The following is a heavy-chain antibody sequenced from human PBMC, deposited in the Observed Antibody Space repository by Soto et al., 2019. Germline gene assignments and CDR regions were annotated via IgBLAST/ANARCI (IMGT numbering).Heavy chain of an antibody. J-gene: IGHJ5*02. CDR2: ICHSGNT. Sequence: QLQLQESGSGLVKPSQTLSLTCTVSGGSITIGGYCWSWIRQPPGQGLEWIGYICHSGNTYYNPSFQSRVTTSLDRSKNLFSLNLSSVTAADTAVYYCARVWFGESSWFDPWGQGTLVTVSS. CDR1: GGSITIGGYC. D-gene: IGHD3-10*01. V-gene: IGHV4-30-2*01. CDR3: ARVWFGESSWFDP.